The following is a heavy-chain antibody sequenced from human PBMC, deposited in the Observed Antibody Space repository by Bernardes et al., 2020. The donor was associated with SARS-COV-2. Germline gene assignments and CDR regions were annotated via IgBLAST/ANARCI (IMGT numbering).Heavy chain of an antibody. Sequence: GGSLRLSCAASGFTFSSYGMHWVRQAPGKGLEWVAVISYDRSNENYADSVKGRFTISRDNSKNTLYLQMNSLRAEDTAVYYCAKELWDGYNQINDAFNMWGQGTMVTVSS. J-gene: IGHJ3*02. D-gene: IGHD5-12*01. CDR2: ISYDRSNE. V-gene: IGHV3-30*18. CDR1: GFTFSSYG. CDR3: AKELWDGYNQINDAFNM.